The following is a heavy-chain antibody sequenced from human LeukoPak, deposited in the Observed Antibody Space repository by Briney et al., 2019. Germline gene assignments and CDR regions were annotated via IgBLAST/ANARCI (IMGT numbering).Heavy chain of an antibody. CDR3: ARTGEKRISGSGSYYRGRPIDY. Sequence: SETLSLTCTVSGGSISSGGYYWSWIRQHPGKGLEWIGYIYYSGSTYYNPSLKSRVTISVDTSKSQFSLKLSSVTAADAAFYYCARTGEKRISGSGSYYRGRPIDYWGQGTLVTVSS. D-gene: IGHD3-10*01. CDR2: IYYSGST. J-gene: IGHJ4*02. V-gene: IGHV4-31*03. CDR1: GGSISSGGYY.